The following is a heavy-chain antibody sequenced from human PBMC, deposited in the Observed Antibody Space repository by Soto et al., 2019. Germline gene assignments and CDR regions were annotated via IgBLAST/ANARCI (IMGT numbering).Heavy chain of an antibody. CDR2: ITDTGGDT. CDR1: GFTFSAFA. D-gene: IGHD3-10*01. V-gene: IGHV3-23*01. Sequence: GGSLRLSCAASGFTFSAFAMTWVRQAPGEGLEWVSTITDTGGDTKYADSVRGRFTMSRDNSKKTLYLQMNSLRVEDSALYYCARGSTDSYPGSRIFDFWGRGTLVTVSS. CDR3: ARGSTDSYPGSRIFDF. J-gene: IGHJ4*02.